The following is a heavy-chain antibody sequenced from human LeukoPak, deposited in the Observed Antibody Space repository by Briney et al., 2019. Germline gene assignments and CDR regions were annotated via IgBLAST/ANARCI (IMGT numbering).Heavy chain of an antibody. CDR2: IYSGGST. CDR3: ASTGGYGSGTYDYYYFGMDV. D-gene: IGHD3-10*01. CDR1: GFTVSSNY. V-gene: IGHV3-66*01. Sequence: GGSLRLSCAASGFTVSSNYMSWVRQAPGKGLEWVSVIYSGGSTYYADSVKGRFTISRDNSKNTLYLQMNSLRAEDTAVYYCASTGGYGSGTYDYYYFGMDVWGQGTTVTVSS. J-gene: IGHJ6*02.